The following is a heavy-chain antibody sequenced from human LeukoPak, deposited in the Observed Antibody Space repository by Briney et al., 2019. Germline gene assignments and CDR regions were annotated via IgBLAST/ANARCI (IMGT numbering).Heavy chain of an antibody. CDR1: GYTFTGYY. CDR3: ARVTRAAGSVRYYYYYYMDV. V-gene: IGHV1-2*02. D-gene: IGHD6-13*01. Sequence: ASVKVSCKASGYTFTGYYIHGVRQAPGQGLEWMGWINPNSGGTNYAQKFQGRVTMTRDTSISTAYMELSRLRSDDTAVYYCARVTRAAGSVRYYYYYYMDVWGKGTTVTVSS. CDR2: INPNSGGT. J-gene: IGHJ6*03.